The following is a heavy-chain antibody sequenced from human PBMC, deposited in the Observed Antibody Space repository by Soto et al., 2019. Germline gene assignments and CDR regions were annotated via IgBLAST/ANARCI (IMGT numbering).Heavy chain of an antibody. CDR3: VRENYYYGMDV. CDR2: IRSGGNT. Sequence: EVLLVESGGGLVQPGGSLRLSCAASGFTVSTDWMYWVRQAQGKGLEWVSVIRSGGNTNYADSVEGRFTISRDNSKNTVYLQMNSLRAEDTAVYYCVRENYYYGMDVWGQGTTVSVSS. CDR1: GFTVSTDW. V-gene: IGHV3-66*01. J-gene: IGHJ6*02.